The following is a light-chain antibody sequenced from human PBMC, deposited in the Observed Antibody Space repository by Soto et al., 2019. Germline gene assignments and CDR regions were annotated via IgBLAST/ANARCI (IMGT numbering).Light chain of an antibody. CDR2: EGS. CDR3: CSYAGSEV. CDR1: SSDVGSYNL. V-gene: IGLV2-23*01. J-gene: IGLJ2*01. Sequence: QSALTQPASVSGSPGQSITISCTGTSSDVGSYNLVSWYQHHPGKAPKLMIYEGSKRPSGISNRFSGSKSGNTASLTISGLQAEDEADYYCCSYAGSEVLGGGTKLTVL.